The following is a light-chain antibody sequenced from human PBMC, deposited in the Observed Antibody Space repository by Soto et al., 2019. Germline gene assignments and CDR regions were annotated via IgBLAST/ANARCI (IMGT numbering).Light chain of an antibody. J-gene: IGLJ2*01. V-gene: IGLV1-40*01. CDR3: QSYASSLSGSVV. CDR1: ISNIGAGYD. CDR2: GNS. Sequence: QSVLTQPPSGSGAPGQRVTISCNGSISNIGAGYDVHWYQQLPGTAPKLLIYGNSNRPSGVPDRFSGSKSGTSASLAITGLQSEDEADYYCQSYASSLSGSVVLGGGTKLTVL.